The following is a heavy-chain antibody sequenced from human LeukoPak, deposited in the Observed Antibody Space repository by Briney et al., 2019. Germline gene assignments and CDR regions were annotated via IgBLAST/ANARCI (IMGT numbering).Heavy chain of an antibody. V-gene: IGHV4-39*01. CDR3: ARHEYSGSYYGLSWFDP. D-gene: IGHD1-26*01. J-gene: IGHJ5*02. CDR2: IYYSGST. CDR1: GGSISSSGYY. Sequence: PSETLSLTCTVSGGSISSSGYYWGWTRQPPGKGLEWIASIYYSGSTYYNPSLKSRVTISVDTSKNQLSLKLSSLTAADTAVHYCARHEYSGSYYGLSWFDPWGQGTLVTVSS.